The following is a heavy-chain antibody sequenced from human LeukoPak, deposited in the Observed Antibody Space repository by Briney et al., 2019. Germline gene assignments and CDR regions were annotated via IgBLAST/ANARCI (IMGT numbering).Heavy chain of an antibody. CDR1: GFTFSSYA. Sequence: GGSLRLSCAASGFTFSSYAMHWVRQAPGTGLEWVAFISYDGSNKYYADSVKGRFTISRDNSKNTLYLQMNSLRAEDTAVYYCARARGSSILGAYFDYWGQGTLVTVSS. CDR3: ARARGSSILGAYFDY. J-gene: IGHJ4*02. D-gene: IGHD1-26*01. V-gene: IGHV3-30*04. CDR2: ISYDGSNK.